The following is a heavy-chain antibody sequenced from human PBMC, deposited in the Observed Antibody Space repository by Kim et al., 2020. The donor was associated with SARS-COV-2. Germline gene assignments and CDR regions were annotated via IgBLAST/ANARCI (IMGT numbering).Heavy chain of an antibody. D-gene: IGHD6-19*01. CDR2: IYYSGST. CDR3: AGGDTSSGWGY. Sequence: SETLSLTCTVSGGSISSSSYYWGWIRQPPGKGLEWIGSIYYSGSTYYNPSLKSRVTISVDTSKNQFSLKLSSVTAADTAVYYCAGGDTSSGWGYWGQGTLVTVSS. J-gene: IGHJ4*02. V-gene: IGHV4-39*01. CDR1: GGSISSSSYY.